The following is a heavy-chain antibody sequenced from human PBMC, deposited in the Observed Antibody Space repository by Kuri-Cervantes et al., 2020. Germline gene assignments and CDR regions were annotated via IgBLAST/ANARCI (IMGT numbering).Heavy chain of an antibody. J-gene: IGHJ4*02. V-gene: IGHV3-66*02. D-gene: IGHD6-13*01. CDR3: ARDRRITAAADYYFDY. Sequence: GGSLRLSCAASGFTVSNNYMSWIRQAPGKGLEWVSVIYSGDSTYYADSVKGRFTISRDNSKNTLYLQMINLRAEDTAVYYCARDRRITAAADYYFDYWGQGTLVTVSS. CDR1: GFTVSNNY. CDR2: IYSGDST.